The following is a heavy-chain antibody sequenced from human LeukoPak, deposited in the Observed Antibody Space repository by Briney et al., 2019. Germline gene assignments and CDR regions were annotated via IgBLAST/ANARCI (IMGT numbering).Heavy chain of an antibody. CDR1: GGSISSYY. J-gene: IGHJ2*01. CDR3: ARYPTYSSGYFDWYFDL. Sequence: SETLSLTCTVSGGSISSYYWSWIRQPPGKGLEWIGYISYSGNTNYNPSLKSRVTISVDTSKNQFSLRLSSVTAADTAVYHCARYPTYSSGYFDWYFDLWGRGTLVTVSS. CDR2: ISYSGNT. D-gene: IGHD6-19*01. V-gene: IGHV4-59*08.